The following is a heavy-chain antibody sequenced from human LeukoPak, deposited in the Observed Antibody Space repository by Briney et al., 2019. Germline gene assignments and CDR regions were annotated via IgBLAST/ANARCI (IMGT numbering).Heavy chain of an antibody. J-gene: IGHJ4*02. V-gene: IGHV3-53*01. D-gene: IGHD6-6*01. CDR3: AARPKVYFDY. CDR2: IYSGGST. CDR1: GFTFSRNY. Sequence: PGGSLRLSCAASGFTFSRNYMSWVRQAPGKGLEWVSVIYSGGSTYYADSVKGRFTISRDNSKNTLYLQMKSLRADDTAVYYCAARPKVYFDYWGQGTLVTVSS.